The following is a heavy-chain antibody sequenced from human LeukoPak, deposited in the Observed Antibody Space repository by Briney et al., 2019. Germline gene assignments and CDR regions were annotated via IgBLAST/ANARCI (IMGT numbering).Heavy chain of an antibody. J-gene: IGHJ3*01. CDR3: ARGSRTYFYASDSDAFDL. Sequence: GGSLRLSCAASGFTVSSNYTSWVRQAPGKGLEWVSIIYSGGSTYYADSVKGRFTISRDNSKNTLSLQLNSLRDEDTGVYYCARGSRTYFYASDSDAFDLWGQGTMVTVSS. CDR2: IYSGGST. V-gene: IGHV3-53*05. CDR1: GFTVSSNY. D-gene: IGHD3-10*01.